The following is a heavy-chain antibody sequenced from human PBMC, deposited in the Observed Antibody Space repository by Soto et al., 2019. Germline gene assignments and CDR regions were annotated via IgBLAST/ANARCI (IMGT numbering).Heavy chain of an antibody. Sequence: PSETLSLTCAVSGGSITSSGYSWNWIRQTPGKGLEWIGYIYRSGTTYYNPSLKSRVTISVDKSKNQFSLTLSSVTAADTAVYYCARGAIAIFGVIPNWLDPWGQGTMVTVYS. CDR1: GGSITSSGYS. J-gene: IGHJ5*02. CDR2: IYRSGTT. D-gene: IGHD3-3*01. CDR3: ARGAIAIFGVIPNWLDP. V-gene: IGHV4-30-2*01.